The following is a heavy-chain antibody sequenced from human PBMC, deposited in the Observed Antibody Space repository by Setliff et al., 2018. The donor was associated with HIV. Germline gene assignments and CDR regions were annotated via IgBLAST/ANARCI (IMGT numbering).Heavy chain of an antibody. Sequence: PSETLSLTCTVSGGSISSSSYYWGWIRQPPGKGLEWIGSIYYSGSTNYTPSLRSRVTISVDTSKNQFSLKLSSVTAADTAVYYCATRYCSSTSCYAYDAFDIWGQGTMVTVSS. V-gene: IGHV4-39*07. CDR3: ATRYCSSTSCYAYDAFDI. D-gene: IGHD2-2*01. J-gene: IGHJ3*02. CDR1: GGSISSSSYY. CDR2: IYYSGST.